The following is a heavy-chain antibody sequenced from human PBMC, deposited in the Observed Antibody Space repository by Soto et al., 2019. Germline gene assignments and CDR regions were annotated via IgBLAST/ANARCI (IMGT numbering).Heavy chain of an antibody. Sequence: ASVKVSCKVSGYTLTELSMHWVRQAPGKGLEWMGGFDPEDGETIYAQKFQGRVTMTEDTSTDTAYMELSSLRSEDTAVYYCAPQKRYYGDYGGAFDIWGQGTMVTVS. J-gene: IGHJ3*02. D-gene: IGHD4-17*01. CDR1: GYTLTELS. CDR3: APQKRYYGDYGGAFDI. V-gene: IGHV1-24*01. CDR2: FDPEDGET.